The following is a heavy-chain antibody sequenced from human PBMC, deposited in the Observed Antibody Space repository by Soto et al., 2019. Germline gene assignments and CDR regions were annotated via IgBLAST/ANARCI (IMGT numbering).Heavy chain of an antibody. D-gene: IGHD3-3*01. CDR3: AHSGVNSWSGISYGMDV. Sequence: QITLKESGPTLVKPTQTLTLTCTFSGFSLRTIGVGVGWIRQPPGKALEWLAHIYWDDDKRYTPSLETRLTITKDTSKNLVVLTMTNMDPVDTGTYYCAHSGVNSWSGISYGMDVWGHGTTVTLSS. CDR2: IYWDDDK. J-gene: IGHJ6*02. V-gene: IGHV2-5*02. CDR1: GFSLRTIGVG.